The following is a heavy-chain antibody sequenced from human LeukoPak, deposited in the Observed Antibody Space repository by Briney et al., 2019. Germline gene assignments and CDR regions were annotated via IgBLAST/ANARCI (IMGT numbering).Heavy chain of an antibody. J-gene: IGHJ4*02. D-gene: IGHD6-13*01. CDR2: IYHRGST. V-gene: IGHV4-38-2*02. Sequence: SETLSLTCTVSGYSLSNGYYWGWIRQPPGKGLEWIANIYHRGSTSYNPSPRSRVTISVDTSKNQFSLKLSSVTAADTAVYYCARRKRAYSSSWYYFDYWGQGTLVTVSS. CDR1: GYSLSNGYY. CDR3: ARRKRAYSSSWYYFDY.